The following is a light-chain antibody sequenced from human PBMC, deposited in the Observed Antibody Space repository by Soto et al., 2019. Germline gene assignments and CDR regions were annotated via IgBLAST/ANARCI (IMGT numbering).Light chain of an antibody. CDR1: QSVSSY. Sequence: EIVLTQSPATLSLSPGERATLSCRASQSVSSYLAWYQQKPGQAPRLLIYDASNRATGIPARFSGSGSGTDFTLTISSLEPEDFAVYYCQQRSKWPEVTFGQGTGLEIK. V-gene: IGKV3-11*01. CDR2: DAS. J-gene: IGKJ5*01. CDR3: QQRSKWPEVT.